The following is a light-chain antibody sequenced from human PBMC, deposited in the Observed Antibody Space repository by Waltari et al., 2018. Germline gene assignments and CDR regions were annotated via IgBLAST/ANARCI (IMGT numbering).Light chain of an antibody. V-gene: IGLV2-23*02. CDR3: CSYAGSSLYV. J-gene: IGLJ1*01. CDR1: SSDIGAYNF. CDR2: SVS. Sequence: QSALTQPASVSGSPGPSIAISCTGSSSDIGAYNFVSWYPQHPGKAPKLIISSVSERPSGVSNRFSGSKSGNTASLTISGLHPEDEADYYCCSYAGSSLYVFGTGTKLTVL.